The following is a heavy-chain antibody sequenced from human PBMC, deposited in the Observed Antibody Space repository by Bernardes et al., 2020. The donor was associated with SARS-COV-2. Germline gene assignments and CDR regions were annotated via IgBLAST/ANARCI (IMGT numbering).Heavy chain of an antibody. CDR2: ISFDSNSI. Sequence: GGSLRLSCAASGFSFGAYTMNWVRQAPGKGLEWVSSISFDSNSIYYADSVKGRFTVSRDNAKKSLFLQMDNLRAEDTAVYYCARDLMGPLVGAVWVLFDYWGQGALVTVSA. V-gene: IGHV3-21*01. CDR3: ARDLMGPLVGAVWVLFDY. J-gene: IGHJ4*02. CDR1: GFSFGAYT. D-gene: IGHD1-26*01.